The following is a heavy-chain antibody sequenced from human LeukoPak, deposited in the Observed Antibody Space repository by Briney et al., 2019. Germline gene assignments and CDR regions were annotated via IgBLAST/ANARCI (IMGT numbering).Heavy chain of an antibody. CDR1: GYPFSAHF. V-gene: IGHV1-69*13. CDR3: ARQYYDSSGYSLPYFDY. CDR2: IIPIFGTA. J-gene: IGHJ4*02. D-gene: IGHD3-22*01. Sequence: RASVKVSCKASGYPFSAHFLNWVRQAPGQGLEWMGGIIPIFGTANYAQKFQGRVTITADESTSTAYMELSSLRSEDTAVYYCARQYYDSSGYSLPYFDYWGQGTLVTVSS.